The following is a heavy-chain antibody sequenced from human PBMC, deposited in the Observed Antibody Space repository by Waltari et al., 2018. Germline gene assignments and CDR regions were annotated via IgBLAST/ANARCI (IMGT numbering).Heavy chain of an antibody. CDR1: GFSLSTSCVG. CDR2: IYWNDDK. J-gene: IGHJ3*02. CDR3: AHNERITIFGVVTDDAFDI. Sequence: QITLKESGPTLVKPTQTLTLTCTFSGFSLSTSCVGVGWIRQPPGKALEWLALIYWNDDKRYSPSLKSRLTITKDTSKNQVVLTMTNMDPVDTATYYCAHNERITIFGVVTDDAFDIWGQGTMVTVSS. V-gene: IGHV2-5*01. D-gene: IGHD3-3*01.